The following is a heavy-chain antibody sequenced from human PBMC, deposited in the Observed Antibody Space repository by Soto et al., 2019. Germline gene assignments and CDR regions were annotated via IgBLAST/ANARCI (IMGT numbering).Heavy chain of an antibody. J-gene: IGHJ4*02. Sequence: SETLSLTCTVSGGSISSYYWSWIRQPPGKGLEWIGYIYYSGSTNYNPSLKSRVTISVDTSKNQFSLKLSSVTATDTAVYYCARGRFLEWIDYWGQGTLVTVS. D-gene: IGHD3-3*01. V-gene: IGHV4-59*08. CDR2: IYYSGST. CDR3: ARGRFLEWIDY. CDR1: GGSISSYY.